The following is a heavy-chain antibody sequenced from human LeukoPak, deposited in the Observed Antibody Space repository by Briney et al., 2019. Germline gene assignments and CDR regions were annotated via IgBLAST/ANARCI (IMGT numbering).Heavy chain of an antibody. CDR1: GGTFSSYA. V-gene: IGHV1-69*04. CDR2: IIPILGIA. CDR3: ASTHCSSTSCYPPPYYYYYYGMDV. D-gene: IGHD2-2*01. J-gene: IGHJ6*02. Sequence: SVKVSCKASGGTFSSYAISWVRQAPGQGLEWMGRIIPILGIANYAQKFQGRVTITADKSTSTAYMELSSLRSEGTAVYYCASTHCSSTSCYPPPYYYYYYGMDVWGQGTTVTVSS.